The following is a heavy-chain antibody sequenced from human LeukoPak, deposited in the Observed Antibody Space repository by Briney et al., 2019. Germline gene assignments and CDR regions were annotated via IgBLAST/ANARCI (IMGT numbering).Heavy chain of an antibody. CDR2: IWYDGSNK. CDR3: AREARGALYGDYVAY. J-gene: IGHJ4*02. CDR1: GFTFSSYG. V-gene: IGHV3-33*01. D-gene: IGHD4-17*01. Sequence: PGGSLRLSCAASGFTFSSYGMHWVRQAPGKGLEWVAVIWYDGSNKYYADSVKGRFTISRDNSKNTLYLQMNSLRAEDTAVYYCAREARGALYGDYVAYWGQGTLVTVSS.